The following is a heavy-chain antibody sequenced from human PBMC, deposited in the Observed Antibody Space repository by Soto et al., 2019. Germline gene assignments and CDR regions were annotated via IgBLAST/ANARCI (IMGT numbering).Heavy chain of an antibody. J-gene: IGHJ4*02. CDR2: IFPDDSDI. CDR1: GYSFNRYW. D-gene: IGHD1-1*01. V-gene: IGHV5-51*01. CDR3: ARRISWYYFDS. Sequence: RGESLKISCKASGYSFNRYWIGWVRQMPGQGLEWMGVIFPDDSDIRHSPAFRGQVTISADKSINTVYLQYTGLKALDTATYYCARRISWYYFDSWGQGTPVTVSS.